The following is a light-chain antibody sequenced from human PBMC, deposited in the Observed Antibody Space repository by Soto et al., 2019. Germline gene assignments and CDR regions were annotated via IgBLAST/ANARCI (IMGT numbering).Light chain of an antibody. Sequence: DIQITQSPSSLSASVGDRVTITCRASQTLSNYLTWFQQKPGKAPKVLIYGASTLQSGVPSRFSGSGSGAEFTPTISNLQPEDSATYYCQQSFSPLLTFGGGTKVDIK. CDR1: QTLSNY. V-gene: IGKV1-39*01. CDR2: GAS. CDR3: QQSFSPLLT. J-gene: IGKJ4*01.